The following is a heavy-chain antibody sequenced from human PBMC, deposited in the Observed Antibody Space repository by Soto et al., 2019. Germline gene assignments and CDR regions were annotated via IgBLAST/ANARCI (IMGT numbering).Heavy chain of an antibody. J-gene: IGHJ5*02. CDR2: ISYDGSYR. Sequence: GGSLRLSCAASGFTFSNSAMVWVRQAPGKGLEWVALISYDGSYRYYADSVKGRFTISRDNSKNILYLQMNSLSADDTAVYYCETDPEYDLNWFDAWGQGTLVTVSS. CDR1: GFTFSNSA. D-gene: IGHD3-16*01. CDR3: ETDPEYDLNWFDA. V-gene: IGHV3-30*03.